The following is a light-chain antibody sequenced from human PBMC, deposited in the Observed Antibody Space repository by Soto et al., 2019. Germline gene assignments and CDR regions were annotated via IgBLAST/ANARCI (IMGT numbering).Light chain of an antibody. CDR2: KAS. CDR1: QTIDTW. Sequence: DIQMTQSHSTLSASIGDGVTITCRASQTIDTWLACYQQKPGKAPKLLIYKASSLQTGVPSRFSGSGSGTEFTLTISSLPPEDFATYYCQHDSVYSITFGHGTKVEVK. V-gene: IGKV1-5*03. CDR3: QHDSVYSIT. J-gene: IGKJ1*01.